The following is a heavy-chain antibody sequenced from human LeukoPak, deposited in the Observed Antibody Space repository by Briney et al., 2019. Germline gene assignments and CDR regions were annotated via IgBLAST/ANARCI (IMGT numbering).Heavy chain of an antibody. CDR1: GNSISSGDYY. D-gene: IGHD3-22*01. CDR2: IYTSGST. Sequence: SETLSLTCTVSGNSISSGDYYWSWIRQPAGKGLEWIGRIYTSGSTPYNPSLKSRVTISGDTSENQFSLRLSSVTAADTAVYYCARASYSYDISVWVPFDYWGQGTLVSVSS. CDR3: ARASYSYDISVWVPFDY. V-gene: IGHV4-61*02. J-gene: IGHJ4*02.